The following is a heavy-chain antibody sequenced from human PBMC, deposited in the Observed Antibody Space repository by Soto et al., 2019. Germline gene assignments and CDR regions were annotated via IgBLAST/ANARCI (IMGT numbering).Heavy chain of an antibody. J-gene: IGHJ4*02. CDR2: ISSNDRT. D-gene: IGHD3-3*01. V-gene: IGHV3-66*01. CDR3: ARDILGGSYDFCH. Sequence: GSLRLSCAASEFTVSNGFMTWVRQAPGKGLEWVSTISSNDRTYYADSVKGRFTISRDNSMNTLYLDMNSLRVGDTAVYHCARDILGGSYDFCHGGRGTLVTVS. CDR1: EFTVSNGF.